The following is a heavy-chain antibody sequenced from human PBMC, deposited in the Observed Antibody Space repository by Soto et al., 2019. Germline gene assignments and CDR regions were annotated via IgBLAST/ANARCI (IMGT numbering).Heavy chain of an antibody. J-gene: IGHJ4*01. V-gene: IGHV1-69*01. CDR3: ATPTPLRVARITNINYQF. D-gene: IGHD3-10*01. Sequence: SVNVSFKASGGTFSSYAISWVRQAPGQGLEWMGGIIPIFGTANYAQKFQGRVTITADESTSTAYMGLSSLRSEDTAVYYCATPTPLRVARITNINYQFWCHGTPVTVSA. CDR2: IIPIFGTA. CDR1: GGTFSSYA.